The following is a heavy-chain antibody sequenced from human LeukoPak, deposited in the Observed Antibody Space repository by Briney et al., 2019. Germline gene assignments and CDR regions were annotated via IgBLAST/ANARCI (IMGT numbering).Heavy chain of an antibody. CDR3: ARDLVGATEGAFDI. Sequence: GGSLRLSCAASGFTFRSYSMNWVRQAPGKGLEWVSSISSSSYIYYADSVKGRLTISIDNAKNSLYLQMNSLRAEDTAVYYCARDLVGATEGAFDIWGQGTMVTVSS. J-gene: IGHJ3*02. D-gene: IGHD1-26*01. CDR2: ISSSSYI. V-gene: IGHV3-21*01. CDR1: GFTFRSYS.